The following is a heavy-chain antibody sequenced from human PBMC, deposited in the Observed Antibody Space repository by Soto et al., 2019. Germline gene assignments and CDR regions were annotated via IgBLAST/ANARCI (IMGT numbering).Heavy chain of an antibody. CDR2: ISGYSGNA. CDR3: AKRTSGTTFGGVFVPNWFDP. Sequence: ASVKVSCKTSGYIFSDYGINWVRQAPGQGLEWMGWISGYSGNANLAQKFQGRVTMTTDKSTRTAYMELRRLRSDDTAVYYCAKRTSGTTFGGVFVPNWFDPWGQGTLVTVSS. CDR1: GYIFSDYG. V-gene: IGHV1-18*04. J-gene: IGHJ5*02. D-gene: IGHD3-16*02.